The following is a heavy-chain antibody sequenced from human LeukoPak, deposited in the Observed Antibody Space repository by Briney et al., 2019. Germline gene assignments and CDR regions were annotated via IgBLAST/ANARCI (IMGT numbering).Heavy chain of an antibody. CDR1: GGSISSGSYY. Sequence: PSETLSLTCTVSGGSISSGSYYWSWIRQPAGKGLEWIGHIYTSGSTNYNPSLKSRVTISVDTSKNQFSLKLSSVTAADTAVYYCASTYSSWYYYYMDVWGKGTTVTVSS. D-gene: IGHD2-21*01. CDR3: ASTYSSWYYYYMDV. V-gene: IGHV4-61*09. CDR2: IYTSGST. J-gene: IGHJ6*03.